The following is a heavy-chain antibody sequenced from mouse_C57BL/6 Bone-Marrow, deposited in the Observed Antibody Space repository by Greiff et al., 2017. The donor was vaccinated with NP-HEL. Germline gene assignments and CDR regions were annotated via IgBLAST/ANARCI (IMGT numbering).Heavy chain of an antibody. CDR1: GFTFSSYG. CDR3: ARPRYYYGSSPFAY. J-gene: IGHJ3*01. Sequence: VQLKESGGDLVKPGGSLKLSCAASGFTFSSYGMSWVRQTPDKRLEWVATISSGGSYTYYPDSVKGRFTISRDNAKNTLYLQMSSLKSEDTAMYYCARPRYYYGSSPFAYWGQGTLVTVSA. D-gene: IGHD1-1*01. V-gene: IGHV5-6*01. CDR2: ISSGGSYT.